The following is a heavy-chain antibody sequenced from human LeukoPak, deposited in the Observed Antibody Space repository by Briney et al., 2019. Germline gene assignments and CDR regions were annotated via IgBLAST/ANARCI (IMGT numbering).Heavy chain of an antibody. J-gene: IGHJ6*02. Sequence: GGSLRLSCAASGFTFSSYAMSWVRQAPGKGLEWVSAISGSGGSTYYADSVKGRFTISRDNSKNTLYLQMNSLRAEDTAVYYCAKDPDDIASSGYYYYGMDFWGQGTTVTVSS. CDR2: ISGSGGST. CDR1: GFTFSSYA. V-gene: IGHV3-23*01. D-gene: IGHD2-15*01. CDR3: AKDPDDIASSGYYYYGMDF.